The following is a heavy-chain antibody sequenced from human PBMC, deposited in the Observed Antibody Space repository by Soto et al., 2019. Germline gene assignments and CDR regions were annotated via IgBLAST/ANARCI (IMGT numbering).Heavy chain of an antibody. D-gene: IGHD2-15*01. Sequence: QITLKESGPTLVKPTQTLTLTCTFSGFPLNTRAVGVAWIRHPPGKALEWFALINWNDDERYSPSLKDRLTITKDTSKNHVVLTMTNVDPVDSATYFCAHSHHLGGFDIWGQGTTVTVSS. CDR1: GFPLNTRAVG. CDR3: AHSHHLGGFDI. J-gene: IGHJ3*02. V-gene: IGHV2-5*01. CDR2: INWNDDE.